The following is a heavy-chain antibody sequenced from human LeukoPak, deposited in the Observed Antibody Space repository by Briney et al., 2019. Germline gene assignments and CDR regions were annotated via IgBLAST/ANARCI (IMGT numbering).Heavy chain of an antibody. CDR2: VYYNGET. CDR1: VVSTTNYY. D-gene: IGHD5-18*01. CDR3: ARGSDQYSYRLLFDY. J-gene: IGHJ4*02. V-gene: IGHV4-59*01. Sequence: PPETLSLTRTLSVVSTTNYYWRWVPQPPRKGLQRIGYVYYNGETDYNPSLKSQVTISVDTSKNLFSLKLNSVSAADTAVYYCARGSDQYSYRLLFDYWGQGSLVTVSS.